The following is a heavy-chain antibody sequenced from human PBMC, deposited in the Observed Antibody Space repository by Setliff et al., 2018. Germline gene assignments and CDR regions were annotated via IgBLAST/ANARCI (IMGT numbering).Heavy chain of an antibody. V-gene: IGHV4-59*08. Sequence: PSETLSLTCTVSGASISSYYWSWIRQPPGKGLEWIGYIYTSGGTNYNPSLKSRVTISVDASKNQFSLKLNSVTAADTAVYYCARHKVIKKEFIRLTWFDPWGQGTPVTVSS. CDR3: ARHKVIKKEFIRLTWFDP. J-gene: IGHJ5*02. D-gene: IGHD3-10*01. CDR2: IYTSGGT. CDR1: GASISSYY.